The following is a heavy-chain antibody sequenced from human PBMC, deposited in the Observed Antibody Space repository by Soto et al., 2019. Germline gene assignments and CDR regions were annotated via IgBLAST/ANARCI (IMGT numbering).Heavy chain of an antibody. V-gene: IGHV2-5*02. Sequence: QTTLKESGPPLMKPTQTLTLTCTVSGVSLSTSAVRVGWIRQPPGKALEWLAVIYWDDDKRYSPSLKSRLTITKDNSKNQVVLSMTTVDPADTATYYCASGIVVPGTDYYAMDVWGQGTAVAVSS. J-gene: IGHJ6*02. D-gene: IGHD6-19*01. CDR2: IYWDDDK. CDR3: ASGIVVPGTDYYAMDV. CDR1: GVSLSTSAVR.